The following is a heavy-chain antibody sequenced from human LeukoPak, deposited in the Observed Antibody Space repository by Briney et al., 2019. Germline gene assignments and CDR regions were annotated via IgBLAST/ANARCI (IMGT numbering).Heavy chain of an antibody. CDR2: INPSGGST. CDR1: GYTFTNYY. CDR3: AREGSIVVTYWFDP. J-gene: IGHJ5*02. V-gene: IGHV1-46*01. Sequence: ASVKVSCKASGYTFTNYYIRWVRQAPGQGLEWMGIINPSGGSTSYAQKFQGRVTMTRDTSTSTVYMELSSLRSEDTAVYYCAREGSIVVTYWFDPWGQGTLVTVSS. D-gene: IGHD3-22*01.